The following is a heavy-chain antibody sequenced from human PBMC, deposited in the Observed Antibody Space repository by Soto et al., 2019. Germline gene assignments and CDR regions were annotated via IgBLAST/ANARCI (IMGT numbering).Heavy chain of an antibody. CDR1: GFTFSIYA. CDR3: ARRTVGWYFDL. J-gene: IGHJ2*01. D-gene: IGHD4-17*01. CDR2: ISGSGGST. Sequence: EVQLLESGGGLVQPGGSLRLSCAASGFTFSIYAMNWVRQAPGKGLEGVSVISGSGGSTYYADSVKGRFTISRDNSKNTLYLQMNSLRAEDTAVYYCARRTVGWYFDLWGRGTLVTVSS. V-gene: IGHV3-23*01.